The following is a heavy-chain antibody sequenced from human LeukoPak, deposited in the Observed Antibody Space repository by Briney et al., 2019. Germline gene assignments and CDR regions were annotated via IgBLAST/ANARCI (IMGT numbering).Heavy chain of an antibody. CDR3: AKEGIAVAGKPFDY. D-gene: IGHD6-19*01. J-gene: IGHJ4*02. CDR1: GFTFSNYG. V-gene: IGHV3-30*18. Sequence: GGSLRLSCAASGFTFSNYGMHWVRRAPSKGLEWVAVISYDGSNKYYADSVKGRFTISRDNSKNTLYLQMNSLRAEDTAVYYCAKEGIAVAGKPFDYWGQGTLVTVSS. CDR2: ISYDGSNK.